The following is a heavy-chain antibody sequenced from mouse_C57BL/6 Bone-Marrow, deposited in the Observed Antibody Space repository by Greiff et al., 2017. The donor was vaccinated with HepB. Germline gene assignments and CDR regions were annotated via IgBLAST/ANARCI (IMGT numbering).Heavy chain of an antibody. J-gene: IGHJ4*01. D-gene: IGHD1-1*01. CDR2: ISSGSSTI. V-gene: IGHV5-17*01. CDR3: ARRYGSRSFYAMDY. CDR1: GFTFSDYG. Sequence: EVKVEESGGGLVKPGGSLKLSCAASGFTFSDYGMHWVRQAPEKGLEWVAYISSGSSTIYYADTVKGRFTISRDNAKNTLFLQMTSLRSEDTAMYYCARRYGSRSFYAMDYWGQGTSVTVSS.